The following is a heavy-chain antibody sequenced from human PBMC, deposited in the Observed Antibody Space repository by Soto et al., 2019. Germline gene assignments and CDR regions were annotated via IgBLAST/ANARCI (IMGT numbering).Heavy chain of an antibody. Sequence: GGSLRLSCAASGFTFSSYGMHWVRQAPGKGLEWVAVISYDGSNKYYVDSVKGRFTISRDNSKNTLYLQMNSLRAEDTAVYYCAKAGLRWAYYWGQGTLVTVSS. D-gene: IGHD4-17*01. J-gene: IGHJ4*02. V-gene: IGHV3-30*18. CDR1: GFTFSSYG. CDR2: ISYDGSNK. CDR3: AKAGLRWAYY.